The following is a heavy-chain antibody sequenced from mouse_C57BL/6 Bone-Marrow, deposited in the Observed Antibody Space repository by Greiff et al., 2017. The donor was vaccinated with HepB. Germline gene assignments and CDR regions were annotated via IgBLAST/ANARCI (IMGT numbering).Heavy chain of an antibody. CDR2: FHPYNGDT. V-gene: IGHV1-47*01. J-gene: IGHJ2*01. CDR3: ARGWLLNFDD. D-gene: IGHD2-3*01. CDR1: GYTFTTYS. Sequence: VQLQQPGAELVKPGASVKLSCKASGYTFTTYSMEWVKQKHGKSLEWIGIFHPYNGDTKYNEKFKGKATLTVDKSSSTVYLELSRLTSDDSSVYDCARGWLLNFDDRGKGTTLT.